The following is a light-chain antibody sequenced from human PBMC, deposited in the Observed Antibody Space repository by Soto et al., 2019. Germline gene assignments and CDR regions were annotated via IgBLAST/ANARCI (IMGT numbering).Light chain of an antibody. V-gene: IGKV3-20*01. J-gene: IGKJ4*01. CDR3: QQYGSSALT. CDR1: QSVSSSY. CDR2: GAS. Sequence: IVLTHSPGTLSLSPGERATLSCRASQSVSSSYLAWYQQKPGQAPRLLIYGASSRATGIPDRFSGSGSGTDFTLTISRLEPEDFAVYYCQQYGSSALTFGGGTKVDIK.